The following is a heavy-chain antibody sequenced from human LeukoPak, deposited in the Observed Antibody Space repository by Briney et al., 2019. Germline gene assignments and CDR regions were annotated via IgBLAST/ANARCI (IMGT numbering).Heavy chain of an antibody. Sequence: SETLSLTCTLSGVSISSYYWSWIRQPPAKGLEWIGYIYYSGSTNYNPPLKSRVTISVGTSMHQFFQKLSSVTAADTAVYYCARASRYCSSTSCHGFDYWGEGTLVTVSS. CDR3: ARASRYCSSTSCHGFDY. CDR1: GVSISSYY. CDR2: IYYSGST. D-gene: IGHD2-2*01. V-gene: IGHV4-59*01. J-gene: IGHJ4*02.